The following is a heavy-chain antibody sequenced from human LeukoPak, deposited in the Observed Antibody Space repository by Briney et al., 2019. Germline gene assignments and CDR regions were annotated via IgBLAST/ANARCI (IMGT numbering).Heavy chain of an antibody. D-gene: IGHD4-23*01. J-gene: IGHJ3*02. CDR1: GVSISTYY. CDR3: ARLMDYGGNPGSFDI. V-gene: IGHV4-4*09. Sequence: ASETLSLTCTVSGVSISTYYWSWLRQPPGKGLEWIGYIYTSGSTNYNPSLKSRVTISVDTSKNQFSLRLSSVTAADTAVYFCARLMDYGGNPGSFDIWGLGTKVTVSS. CDR2: IYTSGST.